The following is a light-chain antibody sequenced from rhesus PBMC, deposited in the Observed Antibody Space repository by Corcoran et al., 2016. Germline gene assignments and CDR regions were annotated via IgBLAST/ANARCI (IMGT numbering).Light chain of an antibody. J-gene: IGKJ4*01. Sequence: EIVMTQSPATLSLSPGERATLSCRASPSVGINLAWYQQKPGQAPTLLIFASSIRATAIPGRFSASGSGTDFTLTISSLEPEDFAFYFCQQYSNWPLTFGGGTKVEIK. CDR3: QQYSNWPLT. CDR2: ASS. V-gene: IGKV3-42*03. CDR1: PSVGIN.